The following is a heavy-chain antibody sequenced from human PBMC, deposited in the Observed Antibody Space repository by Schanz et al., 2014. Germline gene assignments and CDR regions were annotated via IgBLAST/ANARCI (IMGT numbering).Heavy chain of an antibody. CDR2: MNPNSGNP. CDR3: ARSGSSNWYFFDY. V-gene: IGHV1-8*01. Sequence: QVQLVQSEAEVKKPGSSVKVSCTASGYTFTSYDINWVRQAPGQGLEWLGWMNPNSGNPGFAQKFQGRVTITRDTLASTAYMEVSSLRSEDTAVYYCARSGSSNWYFFDYWGQGTLVTVSS. CDR1: GYTFTSYD. D-gene: IGHD6-13*01. J-gene: IGHJ4*02.